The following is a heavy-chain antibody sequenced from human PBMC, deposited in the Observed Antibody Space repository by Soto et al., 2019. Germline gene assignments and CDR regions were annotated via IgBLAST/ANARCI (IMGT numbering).Heavy chain of an antibody. D-gene: IGHD3-16*02. J-gene: IGHJ6*02. Sequence: PSETLSLTCAVYGGSFSGYYWSWIRQPPGKGLEWIGEINHSRSTNYNPSLKSRVTISVDTSKNQFSLKLSSVTAADTAVYHCARGAYYDYVWGSYRRYYYGMDVWGQGPTVTVS. CDR3: ARGAYYDYVWGSYRRYYYGMDV. CDR2: INHSRST. V-gene: IGHV4-34*01. CDR1: GGSFSGYY.